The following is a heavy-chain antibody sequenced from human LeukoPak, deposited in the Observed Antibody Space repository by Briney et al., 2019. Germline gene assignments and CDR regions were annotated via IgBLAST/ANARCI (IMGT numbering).Heavy chain of an antibody. CDR3: ARDGPLGLNDY. CDR2: ISSSSYI. D-gene: IGHD3-16*01. J-gene: IGHJ4*02. Sequence: GGSLRLSCAASGFTFSSYSMNWVRQAPGKGLEWVSSISSSSYIYYADSVKGRFTISRDNAKNSLYLQMNSLRAEDTAVYYCARDGPLGLNDYWGQGTLVTVSS. V-gene: IGHV3-21*01. CDR1: GFTFSSYS.